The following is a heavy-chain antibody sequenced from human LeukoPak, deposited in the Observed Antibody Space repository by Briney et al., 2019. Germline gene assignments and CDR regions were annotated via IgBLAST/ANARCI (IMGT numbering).Heavy chain of an antibody. V-gene: IGHV3-30*18. CDR3: AKALNIWFGELFDY. CDR1: GFTFSSYG. D-gene: IGHD3-10*01. J-gene: IGHJ4*02. Sequence: GGSLRLSCAASGFTFSSYGMHWVRQAPGKGLEWVAVISYDGSNKYYADSVKGRFTISRDNSKNTLYLQMNSLRAEGTAVYYCAKALNIWFGELFDYWGQGTLVTVSS. CDR2: ISYDGSNK.